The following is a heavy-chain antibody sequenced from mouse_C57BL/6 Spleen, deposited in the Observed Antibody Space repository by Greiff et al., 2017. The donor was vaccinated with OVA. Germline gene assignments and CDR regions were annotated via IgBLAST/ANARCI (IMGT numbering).Heavy chain of an antibody. J-gene: IGHJ4*01. Sequence: VQLQQSGPELVKPGASVKISCKASGYAFSSSWMNWVKQRPGKGLEWIGRIYPGDGDTNYNGKFKGKATLTADKSSSTAYMQLSSLTSEDSAVYFCARWDYGSEDAMDYWGQGTSVTVSS. CDR2: IYPGDGDT. V-gene: IGHV1-82*01. CDR1: GYAFSSSW. CDR3: ARWDYGSEDAMDY. D-gene: IGHD1-1*01.